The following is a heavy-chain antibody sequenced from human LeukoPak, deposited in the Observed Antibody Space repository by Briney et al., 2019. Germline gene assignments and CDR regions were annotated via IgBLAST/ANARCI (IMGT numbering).Heavy chain of an antibody. CDR3: TTDNVRGV. Sequence: GESLKISCAASGFTVNTAWMSWVRQTPGKGLEWVGRVTDGGTTEYAAPVKGRFTISRDDSKNTLYLQMSGLKSEDTGVYYCTTDNVRGVWGQGILVTVSS. D-gene: IGHD3-10*01. CDR1: GFTVNTAW. J-gene: IGHJ4*02. CDR2: VTDGGTT. V-gene: IGHV3-15*01.